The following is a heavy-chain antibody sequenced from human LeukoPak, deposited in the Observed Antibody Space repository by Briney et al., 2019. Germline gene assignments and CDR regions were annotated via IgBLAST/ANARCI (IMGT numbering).Heavy chain of an antibody. Sequence: ASVKVSCKASGYTFTGYYMHWVRQAPGQGLEWMGWINPNSGGTNYAQKFQGRVTMTRDTSISTAYMELSRLRSDDTAVYYYARDQSGDHSSYFDYWGQGTLVTVSS. D-gene: IGHD2-21*02. CDR2: INPNSGGT. V-gene: IGHV1-2*02. J-gene: IGHJ4*02. CDR3: ARDQSGDHSSYFDY. CDR1: GYTFTGYY.